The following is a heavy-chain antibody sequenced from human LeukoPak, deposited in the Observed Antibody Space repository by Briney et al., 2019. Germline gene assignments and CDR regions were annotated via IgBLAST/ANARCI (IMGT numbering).Heavy chain of an antibody. D-gene: IGHD4-17*01. CDR3: ARDTAMSADR. CDR1: GFTFSTYW. CDR2: ISGDGSVT. Sequence: GGSLRLSCAASGFTFSTYWMHWVRQAPGKGLEWVSTISGDGSVTRYADSVKGRFTISRDNAKNTLYLQMNSLRAEGTAVYYCARDTAMSADRWGQGSLVTVCS. J-gene: IGHJ5*02. V-gene: IGHV3-74*01.